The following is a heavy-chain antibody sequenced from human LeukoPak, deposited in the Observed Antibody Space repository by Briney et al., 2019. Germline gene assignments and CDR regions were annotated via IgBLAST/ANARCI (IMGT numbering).Heavy chain of an antibody. CDR2: IKSKTVGGTT. J-gene: IGHJ4*02. CDR1: GFTFSNTW. D-gene: IGHD2-21*02. Sequence: GGSLRLSCAASGFTFSNTWMSWVRQAPGKRLEWVGRIKSKTVGGTTDYAAPVKGRFSISRDDSKNTLYLQMNSLKSEDTAVYYCTTQPQIVVVPALEPFDNWGQGTLVIVS. V-gene: IGHV3-15*01. CDR3: TTQPQIVVVPALEPFDN.